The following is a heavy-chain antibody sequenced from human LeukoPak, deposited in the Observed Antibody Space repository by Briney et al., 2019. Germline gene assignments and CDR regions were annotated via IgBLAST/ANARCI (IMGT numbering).Heavy chain of an antibody. Sequence: PGGSLRLSCAAPGFIFSSYAMTWVRQAPGKGLEWVSSSGSTTDYSDSVKGRFTISRDNSKNTLYLQMNSLSAEDTAVYYCTRDSSYGDYSTAFDYWGQGALVTVSS. D-gene: IGHD4-17*01. CDR1: GFIFSSYA. V-gene: IGHV3-23*01. CDR3: TRDSSYGDYSTAFDY. J-gene: IGHJ4*02. CDR2: SGSTT.